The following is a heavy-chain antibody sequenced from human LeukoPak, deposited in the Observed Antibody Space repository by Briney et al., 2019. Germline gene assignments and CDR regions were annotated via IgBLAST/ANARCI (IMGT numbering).Heavy chain of an antibody. D-gene: IGHD6-19*01. Sequence: GGSLRLSCAASGFTFSSYAMHWVRQAPGKGLEWVAVISYDGSNKYYADSVKGRFTISRDNSKNTLYLQMNSLRAEDTAVYYCARGAVHPDEQWFPFDYWDQGTLVTVSS. J-gene: IGHJ4*02. CDR3: ARGAVHPDEQWFPFDY. CDR1: GFTFSSYA. CDR2: ISYDGSNK. V-gene: IGHV3-30-3*01.